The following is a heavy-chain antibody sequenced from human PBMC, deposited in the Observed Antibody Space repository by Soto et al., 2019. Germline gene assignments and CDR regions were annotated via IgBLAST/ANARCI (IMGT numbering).Heavy chain of an antibody. V-gene: IGHV5-51*01. CDR3: ARRGIAAAGTTSYYYYGMDV. CDR1: GYSFTSHW. D-gene: IGHD6-13*01. Sequence: GESLKISCKGSGYSFTSHWIGWVRQMPGKGLEWMGIIYPGDSDTRYSPSFQGQVTISADKSISTAYLQWSSLKASDTAMYYCARRGIAAAGTTSYYYYGMDVWGQGTTVTVSS. CDR2: IYPGDSDT. J-gene: IGHJ6*02.